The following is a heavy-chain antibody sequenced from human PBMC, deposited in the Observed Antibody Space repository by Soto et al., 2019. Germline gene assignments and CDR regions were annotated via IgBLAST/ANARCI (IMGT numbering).Heavy chain of an antibody. D-gene: IGHD3-22*01. Sequence: LSLTCTVSGGSISSYYWSWIRQPPGKGLEWIGYIYYSGSTNYNPSLKSRVTISVDTSKNQFSLKLSSVTAADTAVYYCARGLTYYYDSSGYYHFDYWGQGTLVTVSS. CDR2: IYYSGST. CDR1: GGSISSYY. CDR3: ARGLTYYYDSSGYYHFDY. J-gene: IGHJ4*02. V-gene: IGHV4-59*01.